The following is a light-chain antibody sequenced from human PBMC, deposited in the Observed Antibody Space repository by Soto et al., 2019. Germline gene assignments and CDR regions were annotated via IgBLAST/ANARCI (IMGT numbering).Light chain of an antibody. V-gene: IGLV7-46*01. CDR3: FLSYSGARWV. Sequence: QAVVTQEPSLTVSPGGTVTLTCGSSTGTVTSGHYPYWFQQKTGQAPRTLIYDTTNKHSWTPARFSGSLLGGKAALTLSGAQPKDEAEYYCFLSYSGARWVFGGGTKVTVL. CDR1: TGTVTSGHY. CDR2: DTT. J-gene: IGLJ3*02.